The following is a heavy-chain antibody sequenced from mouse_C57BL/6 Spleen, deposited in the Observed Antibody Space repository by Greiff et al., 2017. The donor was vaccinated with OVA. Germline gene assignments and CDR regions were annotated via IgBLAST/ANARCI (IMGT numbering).Heavy chain of an antibody. CDR2: ISGGGGET. J-gene: IGHJ2*01. D-gene: IGHD1-3*01. Sequence: EVKVVESGGGLVKPGGSLKLSCAASGFTFSSYTMSWVRQTPEKSLEWVANISGGGGETYYPHSVKGRFTFTRDNAKNTLYLQISSLTSEDTALYYCARVNSCYFDYWGQGTTLTVSA. V-gene: IGHV5-9*01. CDR3: ARVNSCYFDY. CDR1: GFTFSSYT.